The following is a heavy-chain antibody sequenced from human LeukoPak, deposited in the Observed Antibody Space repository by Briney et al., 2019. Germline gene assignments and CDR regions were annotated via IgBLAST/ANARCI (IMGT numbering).Heavy chain of an antibody. CDR3: ARDDLGYCNGGSCYSLFDY. J-gene: IGHJ4*02. CDR1: GYTFTGYG. CDR2: ISAYNGIT. D-gene: IGHD2-15*01. V-gene: IGHV1-18*01. Sequence: ASVKVSCKASGYTFTGYGISWVRQAPGQGLEWMGWISAYNGITNYARKLHDRVTITTDTTTSTAYMELRSLKSDDTAVYYCARDDLGYCNGGSCYSLFDYWGQGTLVTVSS.